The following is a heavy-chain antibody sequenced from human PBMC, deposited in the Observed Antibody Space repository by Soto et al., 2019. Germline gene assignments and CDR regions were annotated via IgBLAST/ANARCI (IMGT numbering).Heavy chain of an antibody. J-gene: IGHJ4*02. CDR3: ARCLGDYGDYSEDY. V-gene: IGHV1-18*01. Sequence: QVQLVQSGAEVKKPGASVKVSCKASGYTFTSYGISWVRQAPGQGLEWMGWISAYNGNTNYAQKLQGKVTMTTDTSTSTAYMDVRTLRSDDTAVYYCARCLGDYGDYSEDYWGQGTLVTVSS. CDR1: GYTFTSYG. D-gene: IGHD4-17*01. CDR2: ISAYNGNT.